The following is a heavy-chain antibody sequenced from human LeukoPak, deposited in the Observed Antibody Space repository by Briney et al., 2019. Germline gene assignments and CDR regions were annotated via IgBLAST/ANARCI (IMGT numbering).Heavy chain of an antibody. Sequence: PGGSLRLSCAASGFTFSSYGMHWVRQAPGKGLEWVTFIQYDGSNKYYADSVKGRFTISRDNSKNTVYLQMNSLRTEDTAVYYCARDAEYCSGGSCYYDYWGQGTLVTVSS. CDR3: ARDAEYCSGGSCYYDY. CDR2: IQYDGSNK. V-gene: IGHV3-30*02. CDR1: GFTFSSYG. J-gene: IGHJ4*02. D-gene: IGHD2-15*01.